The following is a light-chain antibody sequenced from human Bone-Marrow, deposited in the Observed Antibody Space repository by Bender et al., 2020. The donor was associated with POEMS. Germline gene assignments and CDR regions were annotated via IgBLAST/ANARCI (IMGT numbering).Light chain of an antibody. CDR3: QSYDNSLGGWV. CDR1: SSDVGSYDL. V-gene: IGLV2-14*02. J-gene: IGLJ3*02. Sequence: ALTQPASVSGSPGQSITISCTRTSSDVGSYDLVSWYQQHPGKAPKLLIYGYNNRPSGVPDRFSGSKSGTSASLAITGLQAEDEGDYYCQSYDNSLGGWVFGGGTKLTVL. CDR2: GYN.